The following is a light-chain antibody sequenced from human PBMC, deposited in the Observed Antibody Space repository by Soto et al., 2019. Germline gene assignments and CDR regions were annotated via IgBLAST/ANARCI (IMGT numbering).Light chain of an antibody. CDR1: QDISNY. CDR2: DAS. CDR3: QQYENPLLT. V-gene: IGKV1-33*01. Sequence: DIQMTQSPSSLSASVGDRVTITCQASQDISNYLNWYQQKPGKAPKLLLYDASNLETGVPSRFSGSGSGTDFTFTISGRQPEDTATYYCQQYENPLLTFGGGTKVEIK. J-gene: IGKJ4*01.